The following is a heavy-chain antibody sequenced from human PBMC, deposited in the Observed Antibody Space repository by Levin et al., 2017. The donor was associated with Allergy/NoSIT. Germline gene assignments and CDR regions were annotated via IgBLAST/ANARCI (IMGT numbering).Heavy chain of an antibody. CDR3: ARDRDSGYSGGDALDI. J-gene: IGHJ3*02. CDR2: IKEDGSES. V-gene: IGHV3-7*01. CDR1: GFPFRTYW. Sequence: LSLTCAASGFPFRTYWMSWVRPAPGKGLEWVANIKEDGSESYYVASVTGRFTMSRDNAKNSLYLQMNSLRVEDTAAYYCARDRDSGYSGGDALDIWGQGTMVTVSS. D-gene: IGHD3-22*01.